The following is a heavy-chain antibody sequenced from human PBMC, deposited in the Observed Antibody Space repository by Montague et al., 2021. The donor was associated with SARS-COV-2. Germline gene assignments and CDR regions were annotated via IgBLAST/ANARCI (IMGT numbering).Heavy chain of an antibody. J-gene: IGHJ4*02. V-gene: IGHV3-9*01. Sequence: SLRLSCAASGFTFGDYAMHWVRQTPGKGLEWVSGISYNSENTGYADSVKGRFTISRDNAKNSLYLQMNSLSAEDTAVYYCAIYSSGWYGWGFDYWGQGTLVTVSS. CDR1: GFTFGDYA. CDR2: ISYNSENT. CDR3: AIYSSGWYGWGFDY. D-gene: IGHD6-19*01.